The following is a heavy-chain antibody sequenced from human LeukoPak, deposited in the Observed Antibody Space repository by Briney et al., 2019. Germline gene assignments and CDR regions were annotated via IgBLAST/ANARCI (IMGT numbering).Heavy chain of an antibody. CDR2: IIPIFGTA. V-gene: IGHV1-69*13. Sequence: SVKVSCKASGYTFTGYYMHWVRQAPGQGLEWMGGIIPIFGTANYAQKFQGRVTITADESTSTAYMELSSLRSEDTAVYYCARGNSGSYYGYWFDPWGQGTLVTVSS. J-gene: IGHJ5*02. D-gene: IGHD1-26*01. CDR3: ARGNSGSYYGYWFDP. CDR1: GYTFTGYY.